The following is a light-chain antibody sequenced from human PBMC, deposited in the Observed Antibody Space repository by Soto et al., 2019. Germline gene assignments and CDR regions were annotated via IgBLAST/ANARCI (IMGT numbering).Light chain of an antibody. CDR3: SSYAGSNNWV. CDR1: SSDVGGYKY. V-gene: IGLV2-8*01. J-gene: IGLJ2*01. CDR2: EVS. Sequence: QSALTQPPSASGSLGQSVTISCTGTSSDVGGYKYVSWYQQHPGKAPKLMIYEVSKRPSGVPDRLSGSKSGNTASLTVSGLQAEDEADYYCSSYAGSNNWVFGGGTKDTVL.